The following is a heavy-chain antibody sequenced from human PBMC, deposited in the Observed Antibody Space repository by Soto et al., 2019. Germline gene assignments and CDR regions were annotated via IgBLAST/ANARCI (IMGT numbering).Heavy chain of an antibody. CDR3: ARQGSGSYYFDY. D-gene: IGHD2-15*01. Sequence: GGSLRLSCAASGFTCSSYAMHWVRQAPGKGLEYVSAISSNGGSTYYANSVKGRFTISRDNSKNTLYLQMGSLRAEGMAVYYCARQGSGSYYFDYWGQGTLVTVSS. V-gene: IGHV3-64*01. CDR1: GFTCSSYA. J-gene: IGHJ4*02. CDR2: ISSNGGST.